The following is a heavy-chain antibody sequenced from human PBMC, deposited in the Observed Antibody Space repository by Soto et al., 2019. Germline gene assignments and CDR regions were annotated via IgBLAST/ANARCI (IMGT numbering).Heavy chain of an antibody. D-gene: IGHD3-3*02. Sequence: QVQLVESGGGVVQPGRSLRLSCAASGVTFSSHGMHWARQAPGKGLEWVALISSDGSKEYYADSVKGRFTISRDNSKNPLYLQMNSLRAEDTAMYYCLKDDPVLAYWGQGTLVTVSS. V-gene: IGHV3-30*18. CDR3: LKDDPVLAY. CDR1: GVTFSSHG. J-gene: IGHJ4*02. CDR2: ISSDGSKE.